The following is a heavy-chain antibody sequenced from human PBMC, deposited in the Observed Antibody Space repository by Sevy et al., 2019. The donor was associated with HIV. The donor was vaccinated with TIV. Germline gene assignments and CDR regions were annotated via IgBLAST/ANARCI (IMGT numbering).Heavy chain of an antibody. D-gene: IGHD3-22*01. CDR3: ARQKVRSAYYYDTSGRQGKADFDS. Sequence: SETLSLTCTVSGGSIGSNSFYWGWIRQPPGKELEWIGTVSYGGSTYYNPSLRSRVTISVDASTKQFSLKLSSVTAADTAGYYCARQKVRSAYYYDTSGRQGKADFDSWGQGTLVTVSS. CDR2: VSYGGST. J-gene: IGHJ4*02. V-gene: IGHV4-39*01. CDR1: GGSIGSNSFY.